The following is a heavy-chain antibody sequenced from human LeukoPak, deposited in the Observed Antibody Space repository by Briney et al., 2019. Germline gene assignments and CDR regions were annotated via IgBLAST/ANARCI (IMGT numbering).Heavy chain of an antibody. CDR2: ISSSSSYI. Sequence: GGSLRLSCAASGFTFSSYSMNWVRQAPGKGLDWVSSISSSSSYIYYADSVKGRFTISRDNAKNSLFLQMNSLRAEDTAVYYCARDLSGTRSYWGQGTLVTVSS. CDR3: ARDLSGTRSY. CDR1: GFTFSSYS. D-gene: IGHD3-10*01. J-gene: IGHJ4*02. V-gene: IGHV3-21*01.